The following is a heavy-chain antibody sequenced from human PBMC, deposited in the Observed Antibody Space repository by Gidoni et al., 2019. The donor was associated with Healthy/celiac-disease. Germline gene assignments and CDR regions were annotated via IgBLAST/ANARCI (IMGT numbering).Heavy chain of an antibody. J-gene: IGHJ6*02. CDR2: IYHSGST. CDR1: SSGYY. Sequence: SSGYYWGWIRQPSGKGLEWIGSIYHSGSTYYNPSLKSRVTISVDTSKNQFSLKLSSVTAADTAVYYCAGGDPAYYYDSSGYSNDYYYYGMDVWGQGTTVTVSS. CDR3: AGGDPAYYYDSSGYSNDYYYYGMDV. D-gene: IGHD3-22*01. V-gene: IGHV4-38-2*02.